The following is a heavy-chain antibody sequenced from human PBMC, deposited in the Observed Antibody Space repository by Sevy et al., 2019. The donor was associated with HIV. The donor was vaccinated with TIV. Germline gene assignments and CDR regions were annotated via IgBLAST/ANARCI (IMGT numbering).Heavy chain of an antibody. CDR3: ARDGGRDRVVYYYGMDV. Sequence: GGSLRLSCAASGFTFSSYWMSWVRQAPGKGLEWVANIKQDGSEKYYVDSVKGRFTISRDNAKNSLYLQMNSLRAEDTVVYYCARDGGRDRVVYYYGMDVWGQGTTVTVSS. V-gene: IGHV3-7*01. CDR2: IKQDGSEK. D-gene: IGHD3-22*01. CDR1: GFTFSSYW. J-gene: IGHJ6*02.